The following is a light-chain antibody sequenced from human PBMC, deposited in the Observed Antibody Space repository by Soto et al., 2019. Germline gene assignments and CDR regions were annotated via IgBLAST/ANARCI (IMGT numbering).Light chain of an antibody. CDR1: QSLSRTY. V-gene: IGKV3-20*01. Sequence: IVLTQSPGTLSLSPGERVTLSCRASQSLSRTYIAWYQQKPGQPPRLLIYGASTRATGIPDRFSGSGSGTDFTLTISRLEPEDFAVYYCQQDGSSPWTFGQGTKVEVK. CDR2: GAS. J-gene: IGKJ1*01. CDR3: QQDGSSPWT.